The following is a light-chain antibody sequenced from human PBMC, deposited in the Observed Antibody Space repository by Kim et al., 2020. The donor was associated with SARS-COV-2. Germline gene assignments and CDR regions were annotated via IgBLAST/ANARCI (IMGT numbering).Light chain of an antibody. V-gene: IGLV6-57*04. CDR3: QSYNRSNVV. J-gene: IGLJ2*01. Sequence: NFMLTQPLSVSESPGKTVTISCTRSSGSIDDNYVQWYQQRPGGVPTAVIYEDDQRPSGVSDRFSGSIDNSSNSASLTISGLTTEDEADYYCQSYNRSNVVFGGGTQLTVL. CDR2: EDD. CDR1: SGSIDDNY.